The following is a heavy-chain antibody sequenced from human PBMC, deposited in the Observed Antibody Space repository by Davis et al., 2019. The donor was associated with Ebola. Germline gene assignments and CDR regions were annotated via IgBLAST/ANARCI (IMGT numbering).Heavy chain of an antibody. CDR3: ARDRGDGYNYDFDY. D-gene: IGHD5-24*01. CDR2: IIPIFGTA. V-gene: IGHV1-69*06. CDR1: GGTFSSYA. J-gene: IGHJ4*02. Sequence: SVKVSCKASGGTFSSYAISWVRQAPGQGLEWMGGIIPIFGTANYAQKFQGRVTITADKSTSTAYMELSSLRSEDTAVYYCARDRGDGYNYDFDYWGQGTLVTVSS.